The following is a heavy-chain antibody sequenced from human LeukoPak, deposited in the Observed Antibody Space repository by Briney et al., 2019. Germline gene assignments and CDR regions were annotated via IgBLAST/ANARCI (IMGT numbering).Heavy chain of an antibody. J-gene: IGHJ5*02. Sequence: ASVKVSCKASGYTFTSYDINWVRQATGQGLEWMGWMNPNSGNTGYAQKFQGRATMTRNTSISTAYMELSSLRSEDTAVYYCARSRSYCSGGSCYPYNWFDPWGQGTLVTVSS. V-gene: IGHV1-8*01. CDR1: GYTFTSYD. CDR2: MNPNSGNT. D-gene: IGHD2-15*01. CDR3: ARSRSYCSGGSCYPYNWFDP.